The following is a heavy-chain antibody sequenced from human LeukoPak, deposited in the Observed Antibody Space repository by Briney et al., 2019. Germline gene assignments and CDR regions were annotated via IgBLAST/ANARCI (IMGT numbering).Heavy chain of an antibody. Sequence: ASVKVSCKASGYTFTSYGISWVRQAPGQGLEWMGWISAYNGNTNYAQKLQGRVTMTTDTSTSTAYMELRSLRSDDTAVYYCAREFGYVEMVTIEDYWGQGTLVTVSS. CDR2: ISAYNGNT. V-gene: IGHV1-18*01. CDR1: GYTFTSYG. J-gene: IGHJ4*02. CDR3: AREFGYVEMVTIEDY. D-gene: IGHD5-24*01.